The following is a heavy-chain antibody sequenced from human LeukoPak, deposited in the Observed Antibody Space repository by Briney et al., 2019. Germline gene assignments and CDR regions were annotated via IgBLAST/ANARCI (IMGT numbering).Heavy chain of an antibody. CDR1: GYTFTSYA. CDR2: IIPIFGTA. V-gene: IGHV1-69*05. D-gene: IGHD2-15*01. CDR3: AREAFLGGSSADTGYFDY. Sequence: SVKVSCKASGYTFTSYAMNWVRQAPGQGLEWMGGIIPIFGTANYAQKFQGRVTITTDESTSTVYMELSSLRSEDTAVYYCAREAFLGGSSADTGYFDYWGQGTLVTVSS. J-gene: IGHJ4*02.